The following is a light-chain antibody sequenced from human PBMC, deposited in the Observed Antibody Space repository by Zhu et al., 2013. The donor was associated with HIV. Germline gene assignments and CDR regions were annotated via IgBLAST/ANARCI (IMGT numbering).Light chain of an antibody. J-gene: IGKJ4*01. CDR2: GAS. CDR3: QHYGTSLT. CDR1: ENVKSR. V-gene: IGKV3-20*01. Sequence: EIVMTQSPATLSVSPGERATLSCRASENVKSRLAWYQQKPGQAPRLLIYGASSRATGIPDRFSGSGSGTDFTLTISRLEPEDFAVFYCQHYGTSLTFGGGTKVEIK.